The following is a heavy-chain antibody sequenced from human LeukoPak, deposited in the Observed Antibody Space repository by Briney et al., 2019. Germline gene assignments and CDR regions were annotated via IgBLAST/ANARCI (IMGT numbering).Heavy chain of an antibody. D-gene: IGHD3-3*01. CDR1: GGSISSYY. CDR2: IYYSGST. CDR3: ARHPYYDFWSGYPFALYYFDY. V-gene: IGHV4-59*01. J-gene: IGHJ4*02. Sequence: SETLSLTCTVSGGSISSYYRSWIRQPPGKGLEWIGYIYYSGSTNYNPSLKSRVTISVDTSKNQFSLKLSSVTAADTAVYYCARHPYYDFWSGYPFALYYFDYWGQGTLVTVSS.